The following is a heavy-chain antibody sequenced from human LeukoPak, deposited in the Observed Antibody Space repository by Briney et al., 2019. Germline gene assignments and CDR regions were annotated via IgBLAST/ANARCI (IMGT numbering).Heavy chain of an antibody. Sequence: GGSLRLSCAASGFTLSSNYMSWVRQAPGKGLEWVSVIYSGGSTYYADSVKGRFTISRDNSKNTLYLQMNSLRAEDTAVYYCAGMVRGVLIRYWGQGTLVTVSS. CDR3: AGMVRGVLIRY. CDR2: IYSGGST. V-gene: IGHV3-53*01. D-gene: IGHD3-10*01. J-gene: IGHJ4*02. CDR1: GFTLSSNY.